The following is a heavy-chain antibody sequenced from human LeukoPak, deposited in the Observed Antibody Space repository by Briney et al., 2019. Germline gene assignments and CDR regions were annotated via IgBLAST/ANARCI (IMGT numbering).Heavy chain of an antibody. V-gene: IGHV3-21*06. Sequence: GGSLRLSCAASGFTFSSYSMNWVRQAPGKGLEWVSSISSSSSYIYYADSVKGRFTISRENAENSLYLQMNSLRAEDTAVYYCARRSVAGSLDYWGQGTLVTVSS. D-gene: IGHD6-19*01. CDR1: GFTFSSYS. J-gene: IGHJ4*02. CDR3: ARRSVAGSLDY. CDR2: ISSSSSYI.